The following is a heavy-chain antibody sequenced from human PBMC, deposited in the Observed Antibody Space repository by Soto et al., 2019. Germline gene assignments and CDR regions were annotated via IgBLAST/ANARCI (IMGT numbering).Heavy chain of an antibody. Sequence: QSQTLSLTCAISGDSVSSNSAAWNWIRQSPSRGLEWLGRTYYRSKWYNDYAVSVKSRITINPDTSKNQFSLQLNSVTPEDTAVYYCARAGIAAAGTSWFDPWGQGTLVTVSS. CDR3: ARAGIAAAGTSWFDP. D-gene: IGHD6-13*01. CDR1: GDSVSSNSAA. CDR2: TYYRSKWYN. V-gene: IGHV6-1*01. J-gene: IGHJ5*02.